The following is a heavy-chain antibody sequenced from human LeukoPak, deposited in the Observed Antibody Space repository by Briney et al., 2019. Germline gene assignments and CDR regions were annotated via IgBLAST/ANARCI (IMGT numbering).Heavy chain of an antibody. J-gene: IGHJ3*02. CDR3: ARDLDYYGSGSFFNI. CDR1: GYTFTAYS. Sequence: ASVRVSCKASGYTFTAYSMHWVRQAPGQGLEWMGWINPNSGGTNYAQKFQGRVTMTRDTSITTAYMELSRLRSDDTAVYYCARDLDYYGSGSFFNIWGQGTMVTVSS. CDR2: INPNSGGT. V-gene: IGHV1-2*02. D-gene: IGHD3-10*01.